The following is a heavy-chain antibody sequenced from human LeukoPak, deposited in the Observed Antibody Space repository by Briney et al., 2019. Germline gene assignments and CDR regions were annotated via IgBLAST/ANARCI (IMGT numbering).Heavy chain of an antibody. CDR1: GVSFSGYY. CDR2: ISHSGRT. J-gene: IGHJ4*02. V-gene: IGHV4-34*01. CDR3: TRTSPGIPLDF. Sequence: SETLSLTCAVSGVSFSGYYWSWIRLPPGKGPESIGEISHSGRTSYNPSLKGRVTISLDTSMNHFSLNLRFVTAADTAVYYCTRTSPGIPLDFWGQGTLVTVSS. D-gene: IGHD1-26*01.